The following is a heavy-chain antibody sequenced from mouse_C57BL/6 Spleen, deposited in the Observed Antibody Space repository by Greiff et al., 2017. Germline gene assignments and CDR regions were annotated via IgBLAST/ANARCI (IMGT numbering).Heavy chain of an antibody. V-gene: IGHV1-81*01. Sequence: LQESGAELARPGASVKLSCKASGYTFTSYGISWVKQRTGPGLEWIGEIYPRSGNTYYNEKFKGKATLTADKSSSTAYMELRSLTSEDSAVYFCARDYYGSSGGYYFDYWGQGTTLTVSS. D-gene: IGHD1-1*01. CDR2: IYPRSGNT. CDR3: ARDYYGSSGGYYFDY. J-gene: IGHJ2*01. CDR1: GYTFTSYG.